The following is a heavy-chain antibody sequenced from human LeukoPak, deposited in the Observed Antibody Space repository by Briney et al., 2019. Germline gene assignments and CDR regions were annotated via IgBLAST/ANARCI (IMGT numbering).Heavy chain of an antibody. V-gene: IGHV3-48*03. CDR3: ARDLVSGAYTFDI. CDR1: GSTFSS. Sequence: GGSLRLSCAASGSTFSSFSTYDFNWVRQAPGKGLEWVSYISSSGGTIYYADSVKGRFTVSRDNAANSLYLQMNSLRAEDTAIYYCARDLVSGAYTFDIWGQGTVVTVSS. J-gene: IGHJ3*02. CDR2: ISSSGGTI. D-gene: IGHD3-16*01.